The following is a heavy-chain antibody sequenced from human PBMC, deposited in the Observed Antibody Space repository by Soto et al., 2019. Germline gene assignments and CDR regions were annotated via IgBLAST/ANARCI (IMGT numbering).Heavy chain of an antibody. CDR1: GGTFSSYA. CDR2: IIPIFGTA. J-gene: IGHJ6*02. D-gene: IGHD1-26*01. Sequence: GYSVQVSCKASGGTFSSYAISWVRQAPGQGLEWMGGIIPIFGTANYAQKFQGRVTITADESTSTAYMELSSLRSEDTAVYYGARDLSGNRGMDGWGQGTTVTVAS. CDR3: ARDLSGNRGMDG. V-gene: IGHV1-69*13.